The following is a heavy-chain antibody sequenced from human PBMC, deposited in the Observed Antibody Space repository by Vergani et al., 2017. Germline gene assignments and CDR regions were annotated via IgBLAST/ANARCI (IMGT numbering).Heavy chain of an antibody. J-gene: IGHJ5*02. CDR3: ARGETRTDWFDP. D-gene: IGHD3-16*01. V-gene: IGHV4-61*02. CDR2: VYPSGTT. CDR1: GVSMNSGSFY. Sequence: QVQLHESGPGLVKPSETLSLICSVSGVSMNSGSFYWTWIRQTAGRRLEWMSRVYPSGTTNYNPSLNGRVTIFVDKSKNILFLRLNSVTAADTAVYYCARGETRTDWFDPWGQGTLVTVSS.